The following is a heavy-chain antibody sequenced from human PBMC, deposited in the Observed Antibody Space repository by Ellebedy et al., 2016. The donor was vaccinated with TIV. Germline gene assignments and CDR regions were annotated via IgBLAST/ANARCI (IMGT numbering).Heavy chain of an antibody. CDR1: GFTFISYD. CDR2: IVTAGDT. V-gene: IGHV3-13*01. D-gene: IGHD1-14*01. J-gene: IGHJ4*02. CDR3: ARATEGLDY. Sequence: GESLKISCAASGFTFISYDMHWVRQVPGKGLEWVSAIVTAGDTYYPGSVKGRFTISRENAKNSLYLQMNSLRAGDTAVYYCARATEGLDYWGQGTLVTVSS.